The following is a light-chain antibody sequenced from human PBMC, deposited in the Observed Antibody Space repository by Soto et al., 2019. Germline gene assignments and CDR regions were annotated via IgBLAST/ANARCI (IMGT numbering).Light chain of an antibody. V-gene: IGKV3-20*01. J-gene: IGKJ3*01. CDR1: QSVSSSY. CDR2: GES. CDR3: QKYGSSPFT. Sequence: ELVLTQSPGTLSLSPGESATLSCRDSQSVSSSYLAWYQQKTGQAPRLLIYGESSRATGIPARLSGSGSGTDLNLTISRLEPEDFAVYYCQKYGSSPFTCGPGTKVDIK.